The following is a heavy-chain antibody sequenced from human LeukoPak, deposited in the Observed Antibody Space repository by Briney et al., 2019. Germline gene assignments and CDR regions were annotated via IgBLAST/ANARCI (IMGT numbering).Heavy chain of an antibody. D-gene: IGHD2-15*01. CDR1: GLTFGDYA. V-gene: IGHV3-23*01. Sequence: PGGSLRLSCAASGLTFGDYAMSWVRQAPGKGLEWVSTISSSGRDTYYADSVKGRFTISRDNSKNTLYLQMNSLRAEDTAVFYCAKIPPGYCSAGSCYLDYWDQGTLVTVSS. CDR2: ISSSGRDT. CDR3: AKIPPGYCSAGSCYLDY. J-gene: IGHJ4*02.